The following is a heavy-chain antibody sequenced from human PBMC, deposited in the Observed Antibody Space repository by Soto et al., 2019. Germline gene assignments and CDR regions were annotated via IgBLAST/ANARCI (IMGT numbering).Heavy chain of an antibody. CDR3: VKDLGSGWYGSY. CDR2: ISGSGGST. V-gene: IGHV3-23*01. D-gene: IGHD6-19*01. CDR1: GFTFSSYA. Sequence: VGSLRLSCAASGFTFSSYAMSWVRQAPGKGLEWVSAISGSGGSTYYADSVKGRFTISRDNSKNTLYLQMNSLRAEDTAVYYCVKDLGSGWYGSYWGQGTLVTVSS. J-gene: IGHJ4*02.